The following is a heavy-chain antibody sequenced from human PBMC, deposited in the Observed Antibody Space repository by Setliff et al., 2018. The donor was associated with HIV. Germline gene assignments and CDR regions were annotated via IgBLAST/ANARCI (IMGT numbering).Heavy chain of an antibody. CDR1: GDTFDSLS. D-gene: IGHD6-19*01. CDR3: ASSAVAGSTPVLIYYYYGMDV. Sequence: SVKVSCKASGDTFDSLSISWVRQAPGQGLEWMGRVLPLFGTVSYAQKFQGRVTITRYTSASTAHMELSILRSEDTAVYYCASSAVAGSTPVLIYYYYGMDVWGQGTAVTVSS. CDR2: VLPLFGTV. V-gene: IGHV1-69*05. J-gene: IGHJ6*02.